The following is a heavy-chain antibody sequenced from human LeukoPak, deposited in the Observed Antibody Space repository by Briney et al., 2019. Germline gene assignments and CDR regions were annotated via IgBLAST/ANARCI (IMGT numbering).Heavy chain of an antibody. V-gene: IGHV5-10-1*01. CDR1: GYSFDNYW. Sequence: GESLMISCKGSGYSFDNYWITWLRQMPGKGLEWMGRIDLSDSYTNYSPSFQGHVTISADKSISTAYLQWSSLKASDSAMYYCARHYYGSGSYSHSDYWGQGTLVTVSS. J-gene: IGHJ4*02. D-gene: IGHD3-10*01. CDR2: IDLSDSYT. CDR3: ARHYYGSGSYSHSDY.